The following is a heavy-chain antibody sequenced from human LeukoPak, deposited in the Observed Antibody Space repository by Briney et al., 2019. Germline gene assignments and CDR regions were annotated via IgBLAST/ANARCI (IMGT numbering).Heavy chain of an antibody. Sequence: GGSLRLSCAASGFTFSSYWMHWVRQAPGKRLVWVSRINSDGSSTSYADSVKGRFTISRDNAKNTLYLQMNSLRADDTAVYYCARALAVAGTGGFDPWGQGTLVTVSS. J-gene: IGHJ5*02. CDR1: GFTFSSYW. CDR2: INSDGSST. D-gene: IGHD6-19*01. V-gene: IGHV3-74*01. CDR3: ARALAVAGTGGFDP.